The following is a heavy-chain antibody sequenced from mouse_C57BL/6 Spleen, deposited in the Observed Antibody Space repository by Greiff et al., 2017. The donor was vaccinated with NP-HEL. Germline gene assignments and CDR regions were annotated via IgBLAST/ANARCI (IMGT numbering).Heavy chain of an antibody. CDR1: GFTFSDYG. Sequence: EVQRVESGGGLVKPGGSLKLSCAASGFTFSDYGMHWVRQAPEKGLEWVAYISSGSSTIYYADTVKGRFTISRDNAKNTLFLQMTSLRSEDTAMYYCARSYYYGRSGYFDVWGTRTTVTVSS. CDR3: ARSYYYGRSGYFDV. J-gene: IGHJ1*03. V-gene: IGHV5-17*01. D-gene: IGHD1-1*01. CDR2: ISSGSSTI.